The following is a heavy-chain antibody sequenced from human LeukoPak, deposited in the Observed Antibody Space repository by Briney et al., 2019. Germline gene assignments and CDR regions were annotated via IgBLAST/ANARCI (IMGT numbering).Heavy chain of an antibody. V-gene: IGHV3-20*04. CDR2: INWNGGRT. CDR3: ARELVGPTKYYFDY. J-gene: IGHJ4*02. D-gene: IGHD1-26*01. Sequence: GGSLRLSCEASGFTFDQYGMTWVRQTPGKGLEWVSGINWNGGRTGYADSVKGRFTISRDNGKNSLYLQMNSLRAEDTAVFYCARELVGPTKYYFDYWGQGTLVTVSS. CDR1: GFTFDQYG.